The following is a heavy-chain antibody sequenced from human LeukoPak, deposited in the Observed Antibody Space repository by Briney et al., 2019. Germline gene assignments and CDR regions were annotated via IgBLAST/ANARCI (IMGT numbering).Heavy chain of an antibody. V-gene: IGHV3-30*03. CDR3: APDRAGIPVAGFDY. J-gene: IGHJ4*02. CDR2: ISYDGSSK. Sequence: GRSLRLSCEASGFTFSSYGMHWVRQAPGKRLERLAVISYDGSSKYYADSVKGRFTISRDNSKNTLYLQMNSLRAEDTAVSYCAPDRAGIPVAGFDYWGQGTLVTVSS. CDR1: GFTFSSYG. D-gene: IGHD6-19*01.